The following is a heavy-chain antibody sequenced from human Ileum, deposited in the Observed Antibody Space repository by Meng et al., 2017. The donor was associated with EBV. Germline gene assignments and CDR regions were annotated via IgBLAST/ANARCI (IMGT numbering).Heavy chain of an antibody. CDR2: IYGQGDK. J-gene: IGHJ5*01. V-gene: IGHV2-5*01. D-gene: IGHD6-13*01. Sequence: TLKESAPTVVKPTQPLTLTCTFSGFSLSTSGVGVGWIRQPPGKALEWLAMIYGQGDKHYSPSLTSRLTITKDTSKNQVVLTMTNMDSVDTATYYCALRPRQLLRGWFDSWGQGALVTVSS. CDR1: GFSLSTSGVG. CDR3: ALRPRQLLRGWFDS.